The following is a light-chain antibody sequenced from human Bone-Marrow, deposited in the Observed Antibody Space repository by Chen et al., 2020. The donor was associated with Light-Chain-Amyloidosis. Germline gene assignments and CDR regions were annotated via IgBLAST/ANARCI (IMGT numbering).Light chain of an antibody. CDR1: QDIVTY. CDR3: QQSYSIPLFT. Sequence: DIQMTQSPSSLSASVGDRVTITCRASQDIVTYLNWYQQKPGKAPNLLIYSTSNLQSGVPSRFSGSESWTDFTLTISSLQPEDAATYYCQQSYSIPLFTFGPGTKVDIK. V-gene: IGKV1-39*01. CDR2: STS. J-gene: IGKJ3*01.